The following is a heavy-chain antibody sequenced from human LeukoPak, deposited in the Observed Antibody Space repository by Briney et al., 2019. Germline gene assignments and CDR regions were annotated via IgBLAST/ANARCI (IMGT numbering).Heavy chain of an antibody. CDR2: VKEDGSEK. J-gene: IGHJ4*02. CDR3: ARYGSIVAAGTFDY. V-gene: IGHV3-7*04. CDR1: GFTFSRFW. Sequence: PGGSLRLSCAASGFTFSRFWMSWVRQAPGKGLEWVANVKEDGSEKYYVDSVKGRFTISRDNAKNSLYLQMNSLRAEDTAMYYCARYGSIVAAGTFDYWGQGTLVTVSS. D-gene: IGHD6-13*01.